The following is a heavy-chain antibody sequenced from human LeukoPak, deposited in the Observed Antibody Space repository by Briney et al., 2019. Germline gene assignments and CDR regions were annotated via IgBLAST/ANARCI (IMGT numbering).Heavy chain of an antibody. J-gene: IGHJ4*02. CDR2: IYYSGCT. D-gene: IGHD2-15*01. V-gene: IGHV4-31*03. CDR3: ARGKVVAATWVDY. Sequence: SETLSLTCTVSGGSISSGGYYWSWIRQHPGKGLEWIGYIYYSGCTYYNPSLKSRVTISVDTSKNQFSLKLSSVTAADTAVYYCARGKVVAATWVDYWGQGTLVTVSS. CDR1: GGSISSGGYY.